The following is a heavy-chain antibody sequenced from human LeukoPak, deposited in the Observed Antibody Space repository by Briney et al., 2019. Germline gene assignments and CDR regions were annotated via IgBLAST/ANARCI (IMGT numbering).Heavy chain of an antibody. D-gene: IGHD6-19*01. CDR3: ARDVGSGWYGNAFDI. Sequence: GGSLRLSCAASGFTFSSYSMNWVRQAPGKGLEWVSYISSSSSYIYYADSVKGRFTISRDNAKNSLYLQMHSLRAEDTAVYYCARDVGSGWYGNAFDIWGQGTMVTVSS. CDR2: ISSSSSYI. CDR1: GFTFSSYS. V-gene: IGHV3-21*01. J-gene: IGHJ3*02.